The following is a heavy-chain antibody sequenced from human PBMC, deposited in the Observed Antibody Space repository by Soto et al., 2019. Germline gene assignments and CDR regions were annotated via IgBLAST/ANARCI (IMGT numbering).Heavy chain of an antibody. D-gene: IGHD2-8*01. CDR2: IIPIFGKT. J-gene: IGHJ2*01. V-gene: IGHV1-69*12. CDR1: GGTFSSYA. CDR3: ARVVTVVQSFHYCYFDL. Sequence: QVQLVQSGAEVKKPGSSGKVSCKASGGTFSSYAISWVRQAPGQGLEWMGGIIPIFGKTNYAQTFQRRVTITADESTSTAYMELSSLRSEDTAVYSCARVVTVVQSFHYCYFDLCGRGTLVAVSS.